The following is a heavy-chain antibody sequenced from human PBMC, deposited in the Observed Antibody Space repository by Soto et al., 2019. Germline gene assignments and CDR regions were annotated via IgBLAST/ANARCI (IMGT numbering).Heavy chain of an antibody. J-gene: IGHJ4*02. Sequence: EVPLLESGGDLVQPGGSLRLSCAASGFTFSSYTMSWVRQAPGKGLEWVSGITSSGGSTYYADSVKGRFTVSRDNSKTPLYLQMNSLRADDTAVYYCAKGWGDYWGQGTLVTVSS. V-gene: IGHV3-23*01. D-gene: IGHD7-27*01. CDR2: ITSSGGST. CDR1: GFTFSSYT. CDR3: AKGWGDY.